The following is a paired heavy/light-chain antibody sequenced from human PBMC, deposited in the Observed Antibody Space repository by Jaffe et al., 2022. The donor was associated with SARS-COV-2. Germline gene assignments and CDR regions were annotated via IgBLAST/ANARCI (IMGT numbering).Heavy chain of an antibody. J-gene: IGHJ4*02. CDR2: ISSANYSK. D-gene: IGHD3-16*01. CDR3: AKALGAALPSAPLDF. V-gene: IGHV3-23*01. CDR1: GFTFSGCA. Sequence: EIQLLESGGALVHPGGSLRLSCAASGFTFSGCAMTWVRQAPGKGLEWVSAISSANYSKFYTDSVRGRFTVSRDNSKNMLFLQMSSLRAEDTAIYYCAKALGAALPSAPLDFWGQGALVTVSS.
Light chain of an antibody. CDR1: ESVSTY. CDR2: GAS. J-gene: IGKJ2*01. CDR3: QHYHTWPPFT. Sequence: VMTQSPATLSVSPGERATLSCRASESVSTYLAWYQQKPGQAPRLLIYGASIRATGTPARFGGSGSGTEFTLTISSVQSEDFALYFCQHYHTWPPFTFGQGTKLEIK. V-gene: IGKV3-15*01.